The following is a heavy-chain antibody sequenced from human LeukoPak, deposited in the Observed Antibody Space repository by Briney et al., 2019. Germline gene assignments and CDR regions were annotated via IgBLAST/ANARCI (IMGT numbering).Heavy chain of an antibody. Sequence: GGSLRLSCAASGFTFSSYWMSWVCQAPGKGLEWVANIKQDGSEKYYVDSVKGRFTISRDNAKNSLYLQMNSLRAEDTAVYYCARGRRYDSSGYYYYYYYMDVWGKGTTVTISS. CDR1: GFTFSSYW. CDR3: ARGRRYDSSGYYYYYYYMDV. D-gene: IGHD3-22*01. CDR2: IKQDGSEK. J-gene: IGHJ6*03. V-gene: IGHV3-7*01.